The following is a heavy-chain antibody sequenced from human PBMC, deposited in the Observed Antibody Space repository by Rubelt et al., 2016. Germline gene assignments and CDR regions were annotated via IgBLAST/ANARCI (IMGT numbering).Heavy chain of an antibody. CDR3: ARDRVAVRGCFDS. J-gene: IGHJ5*01. D-gene: IGHD6-6*01. V-gene: IGHV3-33*01. Sequence: GRSLRLSCATSGFTLSNYGMHWVRQAPGKGLEWVAIIWYDGGNKYYADSVKGRFTISRDNSKNTLYLQMNSLRVEDTGVYYCARDRVAVRGCFDSWGQGTLVTVSS. CDR1: GFTLSNYG. CDR2: IWYDGGNK.